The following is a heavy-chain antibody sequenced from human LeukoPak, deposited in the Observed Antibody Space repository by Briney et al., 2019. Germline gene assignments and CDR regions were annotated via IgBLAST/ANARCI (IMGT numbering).Heavy chain of an antibody. CDR3: AKDFRWELQYYFDY. CDR1: GFTFSSYG. J-gene: IGHJ4*02. CDR2: ISYDGSNK. V-gene: IGHV3-30*18. Sequence: PGRSLILSCAASGFTFSSYGMHWVRQAPGKGLEWVAVISYDGSNKYYADSVKGRFTISRDNSKNTLYLQMNSLRAEDTAVYYCAKDFRWELQYYFDYWGQGTLVTVSS. D-gene: IGHD1-26*01.